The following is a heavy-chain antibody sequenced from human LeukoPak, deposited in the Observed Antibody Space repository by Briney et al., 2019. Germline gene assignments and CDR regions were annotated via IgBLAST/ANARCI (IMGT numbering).Heavy chain of an antibody. V-gene: IGHV4-59*11. Sequence: SETLSVTCTVSGGSISSHYWSWVRQPPGKGLEWIGYIYYSGNTNYNPSLKSRVTISVDTSKNQFSLNLTSVTAADTAVYYCARGSGWYYYWGQGTLVTVSS. D-gene: IGHD6-19*01. CDR1: GGSISSHY. CDR2: IYYSGNT. CDR3: ARGSGWYYY. J-gene: IGHJ4*02.